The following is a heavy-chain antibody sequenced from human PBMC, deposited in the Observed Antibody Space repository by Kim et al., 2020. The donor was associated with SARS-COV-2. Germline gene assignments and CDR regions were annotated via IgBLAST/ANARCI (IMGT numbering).Heavy chain of an antibody. V-gene: IGHV4-39*01. J-gene: IGHJ3*02. D-gene: IGHD6-13*01. CDR2: MYYIGST. Sequence: SETLSLTCTVSGGSISSISYYCGWIRQPPGKGLEWIGSMYYIGSTNYNPSLKSRVTISVDTSKNQFSLKLRSVTAADTAVYYCARQGIRGRSWYLGAFDIWGQGTMVTVSS. CDR3: ARQGIRGRSWYLGAFDI. CDR1: GGSISSISYY.